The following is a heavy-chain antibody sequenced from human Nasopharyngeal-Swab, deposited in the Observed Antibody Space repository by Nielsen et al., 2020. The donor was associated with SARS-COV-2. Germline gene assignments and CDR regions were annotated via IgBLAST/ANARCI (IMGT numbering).Heavy chain of an antibody. CDR3: ARDPSDSYYGMDV. CDR2: IIPIFGTA. CDR1: GGTFSSYA. Sequence: SVKVSCKASGGTFSSYAISWVRQAPGQGLEWMGGIIPIFGTANYAQKFQGRVTITADKSTSTAYMELSSLRSEDTAVYYCARDPSDSYYGMDVWGQGTTVTVSS. V-gene: IGHV1-69*06. J-gene: IGHJ6*02.